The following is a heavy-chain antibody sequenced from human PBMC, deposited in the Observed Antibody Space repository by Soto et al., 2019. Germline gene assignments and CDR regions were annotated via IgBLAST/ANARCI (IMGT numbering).Heavy chain of an antibody. Sequence: QVQLVQSGAEVKKPGASVKVSCKASGYTFTSYAMHWVRQAPGQRLEWMGWINAGNGNTKYSQKFQGRVTITRDTSASTAYLELSSLRSEDTAVYYCASGSSSNEGWYDFDYWGQGTLVTVSS. J-gene: IGHJ4*02. CDR3: ASGSSSNEGWYDFDY. CDR1: GYTFTSYA. V-gene: IGHV1-3*01. CDR2: INAGNGNT. D-gene: IGHD6-6*01.